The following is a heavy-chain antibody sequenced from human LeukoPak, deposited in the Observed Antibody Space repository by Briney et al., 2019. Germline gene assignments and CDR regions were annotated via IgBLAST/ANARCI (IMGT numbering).Heavy chain of an antibody. CDR2: ISAYNGNT. Sequence: ASVKVSCKVSGYTLTELSMHWVRQAPGQGLEWMGWISAYNGNTNYAQKLQGRVTMTTDTSTSTAYMELRSLRSDDTAVYYCARRGITMVRGVIITLDNWFDPWGQGNLVTVSS. D-gene: IGHD3-10*01. CDR1: GYTLTELS. CDR3: ARRGITMVRGVIITLDNWFDP. J-gene: IGHJ5*02. V-gene: IGHV1-18*01.